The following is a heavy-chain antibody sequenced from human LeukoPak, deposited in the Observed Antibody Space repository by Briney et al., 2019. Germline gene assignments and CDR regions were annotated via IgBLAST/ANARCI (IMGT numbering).Heavy chain of an antibody. CDR3: ARVYGGSGYAFDI. D-gene: IGHD3-3*01. CDR2: IIPILGIA. V-gene: IGHV1-69*04. Sequence: ASVKVSCKASGYTFTSYGISWVRQAPGQGLEWMGRIIPILGIANYAQKFQGRVTITADKSTSTAYMELNSLRSEDTAVYYCARVYGGSGYAFDIWGQGTMVTVSS. CDR1: GYTFTSYG. J-gene: IGHJ3*02.